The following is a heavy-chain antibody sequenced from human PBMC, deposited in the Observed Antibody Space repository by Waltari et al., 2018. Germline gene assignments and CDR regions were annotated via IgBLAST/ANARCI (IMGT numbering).Heavy chain of an antibody. V-gene: IGHV4-61*02. CDR2: IYTSGST. J-gene: IGHJ5*02. CDR1: GGSLSSGRYY. D-gene: IGHD3-3*01. CDR3: ARVSSFGDNDFSWFDP. Sequence: QVQLQESGPGLVKPSQTLSLTCTVSGGSLSSGRYYWSWIRQPAGKGPEWIGRIYTSGSTNYNPPHKSRFTISVDTAKNQFSLKLSSVTAADTAVYYCARVSSFGDNDFSWFDPWGQGTLVTVSS.